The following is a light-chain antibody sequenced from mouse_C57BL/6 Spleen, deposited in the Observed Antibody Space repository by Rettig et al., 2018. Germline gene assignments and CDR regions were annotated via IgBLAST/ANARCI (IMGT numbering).Light chain of an antibody. CDR3: QQRSSYPYT. V-gene: IGKV4-57*01. CDR1: SSVSY. Sequence: QIVLTQSPAIMSASPGEKVTITCSASSSVSYMHWFQQKPGTSPKLWIYSTSNLASGVPARFSGSGSGTSYSLTISRMEAEDAATYYCQQRSSYPYTFGGG. J-gene: IGKJ2*01. CDR2: STS.